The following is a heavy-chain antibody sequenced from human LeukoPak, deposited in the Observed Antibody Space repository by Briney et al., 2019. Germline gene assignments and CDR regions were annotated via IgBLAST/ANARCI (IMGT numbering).Heavy chain of an antibody. CDR3: ASSTISVWGGDNFDY. CDR1: GGSISGSSYY. J-gene: IGHJ4*02. CDR2: IYYSGST. Sequence: SETLSLTCTVSGGSISGSSYYWGWIRQPPGKGLEWIGSIYYSGSTYYNPSLKSRVTISVDRSKNQFSLKLSSVTAADTAVYYCASSTISVWGGDNFDYWGQGTLVTVSS. D-gene: IGHD5/OR15-5a*01. V-gene: IGHV4-39*07.